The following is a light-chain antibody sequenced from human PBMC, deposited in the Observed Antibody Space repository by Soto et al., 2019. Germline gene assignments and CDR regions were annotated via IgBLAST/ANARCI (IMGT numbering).Light chain of an antibody. CDR1: QSVTNSF. CDR2: GAS. Sequence: VLAQSPGTLSLSPGERATLSFRASQSVTNSFLAWYQQKPGQAPRLLIYGASRRATGIPDRFTGSGSGTNFTLTISSLEPEDSAVYFCHQYVDSPQTFGQGTRLEIK. CDR3: HQYVDSPQT. V-gene: IGKV3-20*01. J-gene: IGKJ5*01.